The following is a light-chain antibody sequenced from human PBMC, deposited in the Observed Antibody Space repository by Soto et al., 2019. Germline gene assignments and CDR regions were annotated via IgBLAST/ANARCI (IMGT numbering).Light chain of an antibody. V-gene: IGKV4-1*01. CDR1: QSVLYSSNNKNY. Sequence: DIVMTLSPDSLAVSLGERATINCKSSQSVLYSSNNKNYLAWYQQKPGQPPKLLIYWASTRESGVPDRFSGSGSGTDFTLTISSLQTEDVAVYYCQQYYSTPQTFGQGTKVEIK. J-gene: IGKJ1*01. CDR3: QQYYSTPQT. CDR2: WAS.